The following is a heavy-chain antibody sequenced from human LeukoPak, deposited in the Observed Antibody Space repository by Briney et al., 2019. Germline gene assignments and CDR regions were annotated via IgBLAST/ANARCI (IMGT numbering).Heavy chain of an antibody. V-gene: IGHV3-43D*03. CDR3: AKDIGIAAAGSPPDY. CDR2: ISWDGGST. J-gene: IGHJ4*02. Sequence: GGSLRLSCAASGFTFDNYAMHWVRQAPGKGLEWVSLISWDGGSTYYADSAKGRFTISRDNSKNSLYLQMNSLRAEDTALYYCAKDIGIAAAGSPPDYWGQGTLVTVSS. CDR1: GFTFDNYA. D-gene: IGHD6-13*01.